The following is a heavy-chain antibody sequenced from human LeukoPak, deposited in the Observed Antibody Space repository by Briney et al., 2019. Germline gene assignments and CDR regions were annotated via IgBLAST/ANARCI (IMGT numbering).Heavy chain of an antibody. CDR3: VRIVGGSYWYYFEY. Sequence: GGSLRLSCKASGLPFSASGMHWVRQAPGKGLEWVAMIWSDGSKTYYADSVEGRFTISRDNSKNTVDLQMNRLGVDDTAVYYCVRIVGGSYWYYFEYWGQGTLVTVSS. V-gene: IGHV3-33*01. CDR2: IWSDGSKT. J-gene: IGHJ4*02. D-gene: IGHD2-8*02. CDR1: GLPFSASG.